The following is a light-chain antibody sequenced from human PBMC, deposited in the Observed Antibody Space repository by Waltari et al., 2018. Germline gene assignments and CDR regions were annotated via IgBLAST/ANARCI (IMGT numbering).Light chain of an antibody. CDR3: LQYNSYPRT. V-gene: IGKV1-16*01. J-gene: IGKJ1*01. CDR1: QGINNY. CDR2: GAS. Sequence: DIQMTQSPSSLSASVGDRVTITWRASQGINNYLNWFQHKSGKAPKSLIYGASSLQSGVPSRFSGSGSGTDFTLTISSLQPEDFATYYCLQYNSYPRTFGQGTKVEIK.